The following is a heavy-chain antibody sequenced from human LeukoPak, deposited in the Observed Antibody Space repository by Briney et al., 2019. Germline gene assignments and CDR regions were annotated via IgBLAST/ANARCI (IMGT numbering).Heavy chain of an antibody. CDR2: ISHSGST. V-gene: IGHV4-34*01. J-gene: IGHJ6*02. CDR3: ARDDLSGNYAMDV. Sequence: SETLSLTCAANGGSFSAFYWTWIRQPPGKGLEWIGDISHSGSTNYNPSLKSRVTISIDTSKKQFSLKLTSVTAADTAVYYCARDDLSGNYAMDVWGQGTTVAVS. D-gene: IGHD6-19*01. CDR1: GGSFSAFY.